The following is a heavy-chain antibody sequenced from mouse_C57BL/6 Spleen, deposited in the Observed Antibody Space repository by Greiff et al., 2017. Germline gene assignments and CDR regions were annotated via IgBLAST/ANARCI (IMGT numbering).Heavy chain of an antibody. V-gene: IGHV1-50*01. D-gene: IGHD1-1*01. CDR2: IDPSDSYT. J-gene: IGHJ2*01. CDR1: GYTFTSYW. CDR3: ASRDLLPYY. Sequence: VQLQQPGAELVKPGASVKLSCKASGYTFTSYWMQWVKQRPGQGLEWIGEIDPSDSYTNYNQKFKGKATLTVDTSSSTAYMQLSSLTSEDSAVYYCASRDLLPYYWGQGTTLTVSS.